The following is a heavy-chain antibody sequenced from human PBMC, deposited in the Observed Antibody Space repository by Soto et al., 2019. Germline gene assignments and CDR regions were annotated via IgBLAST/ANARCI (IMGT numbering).Heavy chain of an antibody. V-gene: IGHV1-18*01. J-gene: IGHJ4*02. CDR1: GYTFTSYG. D-gene: IGHD3-22*01. Sequence: QVQLVQSGAEVKKPGASVKVSCKASGYTFTSYGISWVRQAPGQGLEWMGWISAYNGNTNYVQKLQGRVTMTTDTSTSTAYMELRSLRSDDTAVYYCAVTYYYDSSGYPLDYWGQGTLVTVSS. CDR2: ISAYNGNT. CDR3: AVTYYYDSSGYPLDY.